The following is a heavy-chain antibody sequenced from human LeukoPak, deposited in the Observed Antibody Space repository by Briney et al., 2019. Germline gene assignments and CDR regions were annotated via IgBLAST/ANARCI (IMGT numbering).Heavy chain of an antibody. D-gene: IGHD3-22*01. J-gene: IGHJ5*02. CDR1: GGTFSSYA. CDR3: ARISPVVVITSAWFDP. V-gene: IGHV1-69*13. Sequence: ASVKVSCKASGGTFSSYAISWVRQAPGQGLEWMGGIIPIFGTANYAQKFQGRVTITADESTSTAYMELSSLRSEDTAVYYCARISPVVVITSAWFDPWGQGTLVTVSS. CDR2: IIPIFGTA.